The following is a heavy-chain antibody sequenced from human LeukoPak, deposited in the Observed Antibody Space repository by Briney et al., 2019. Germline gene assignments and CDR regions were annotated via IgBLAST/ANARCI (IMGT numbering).Heavy chain of an antibody. V-gene: IGHV3-30*18. D-gene: IGHD6-19*01. CDR2: ISYDGSNK. Sequence: GGSLRLSCAASGFTFSSYGMHWVRQAPGKGLEWVAVISYDGSNKYYADSVKGRFTISRDNSKNTLYLQMNSLRVEDTAVYYCAKDRGPWLVRLDYWGQGTLVTVSS. J-gene: IGHJ4*02. CDR3: AKDRGPWLVRLDY. CDR1: GFTFSSYG.